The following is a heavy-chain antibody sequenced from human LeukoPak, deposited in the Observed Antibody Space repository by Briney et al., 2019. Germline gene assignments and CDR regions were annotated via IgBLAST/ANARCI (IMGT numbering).Heavy chain of an antibody. CDR1: GYTFTSYD. CDR2: INPSGGST. D-gene: IGHD4-17*01. V-gene: IGHV1-46*01. Sequence: ASVKVSCKASGYTFTSYDINWVRQAPGQGLEWMGIINPSGGSTSYAQKFQGRVTMTRDTSTSTVYMELSSLRSEDTAVYYCARVKAYGDYVWYFDYWGQGTLVTVSS. J-gene: IGHJ4*02. CDR3: ARVKAYGDYVWYFDY.